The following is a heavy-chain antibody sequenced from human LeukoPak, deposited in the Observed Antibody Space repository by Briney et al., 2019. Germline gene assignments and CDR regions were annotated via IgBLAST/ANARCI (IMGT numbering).Heavy chain of an antibody. J-gene: IGHJ3*02. CDR2: MNSNSGNT. V-gene: IGHV1-8*01. D-gene: IGHD3-22*01. CDR3: ARLTPQGITMIDDAFDI. CDR1: GYTFTSYD. Sequence: ASVKVSCKASGYTFTSYDINWVRQATGQGLEWMGWMNSNSGNTGYAQKFQGRVTMTRNTSISTAYMELSSLRSEDTAVYYCARLTPQGITMIDDAFDIWGQGTMVTVSS.